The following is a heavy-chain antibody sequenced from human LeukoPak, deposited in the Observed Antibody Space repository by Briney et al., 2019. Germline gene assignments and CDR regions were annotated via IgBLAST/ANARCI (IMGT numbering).Heavy chain of an antibody. CDR2: ISTYNGNT. Sequence: GASVKVSCKASGYTFTSYGISWVRQAPGQGLEGMGWISTYNGNTNYAQKLQGRVTMTTDTSTSTGYMELRSLRSDDTAVYYCARDWVPAAMPLGYWGQGTLVTVSS. J-gene: IGHJ4*02. CDR1: GYTFTSYG. D-gene: IGHD2-2*01. V-gene: IGHV1-18*01. CDR3: ARDWVPAAMPLGY.